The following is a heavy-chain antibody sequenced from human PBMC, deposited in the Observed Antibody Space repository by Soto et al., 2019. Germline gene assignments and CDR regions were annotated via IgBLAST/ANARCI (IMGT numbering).Heavy chain of an antibody. CDR1: GYTFTNYY. D-gene: IGHD2-21*02. J-gene: IGHJ4*02. Sequence: QVQLVQSGAEVKKPGASVKVSCKASGYTFTNYYIHWVRQAPGQGLEWVGIINPGGGSTTYAQQFQGRVTVTGDTSTSTVYMDLSSLRSEDTAVYYCAASLYPPLLPSFDYWGQGTLVTVSS. CDR2: INPGGGST. V-gene: IGHV1-46*01. CDR3: AASLYPPLLPSFDY.